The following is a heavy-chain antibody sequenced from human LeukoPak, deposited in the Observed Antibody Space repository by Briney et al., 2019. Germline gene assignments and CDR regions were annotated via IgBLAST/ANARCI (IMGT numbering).Heavy chain of an antibody. V-gene: IGHV4-4*07. Sequence: SETLSLTCTVSGGSISNYYWSWIRQPAGKGLEWIGRVYNSGSTNYDPSLKSRVTMSVGTSKNQFSLKLRSVTAADTAVYYCAGVANYRSGERLGYWGQGTLVTVSS. CDR2: VYNSGST. CDR1: GGSISNYY. CDR3: AGVANYRSGERLGY. J-gene: IGHJ4*02. D-gene: IGHD4/OR15-4a*01.